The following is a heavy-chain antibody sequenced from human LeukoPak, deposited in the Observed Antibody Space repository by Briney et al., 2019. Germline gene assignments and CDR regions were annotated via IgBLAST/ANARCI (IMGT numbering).Heavy chain of an antibody. CDR1: GFTFSRYW. CDR3: ARAPSEVGGYYPEYFRH. J-gene: IGHJ1*01. V-gene: IGHV3-74*01. D-gene: IGHD3-22*01. Sequence: GGSLRLSCEASGFTFSRYWMHWVRQAPGKGLVWVSRIKGDGKTNYADSVKGRFTISRDNAKNTVSLQMDSLRAEDTGVYYCARAPSEVGGYYPEYFRHWGQGTLVTVSS. CDR2: IKGDGKT.